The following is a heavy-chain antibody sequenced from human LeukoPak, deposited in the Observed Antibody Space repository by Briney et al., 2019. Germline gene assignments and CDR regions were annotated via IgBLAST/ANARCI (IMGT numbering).Heavy chain of an antibody. CDR2: IYYSGST. CDR3: ARLDTAMAFDY. Sequence: SETLSLTCTVSGGSITSNSYYWGWIRQPPGQGLEWIGYIYYSGSTNYNPSLKSRVTISVDTSKNQFSLKLSSVTAADTAVYYCARLDTAMAFDYWGQGTLVTVSS. CDR1: GGSITSNSYY. D-gene: IGHD5-18*01. V-gene: IGHV4-61*05. J-gene: IGHJ4*02.